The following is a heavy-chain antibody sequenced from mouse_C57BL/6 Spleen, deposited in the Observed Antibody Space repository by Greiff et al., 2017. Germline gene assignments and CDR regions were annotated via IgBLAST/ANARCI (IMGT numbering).Heavy chain of an antibody. CDR2: ISSGGSYT. CDR1: GFTFSSYG. Sequence: EVKLMESGGDLVKPGGSLKLSCAASGFTFSSYGMSWVRQTPDKRLEWVATISSGGSYTYYPDSVKGRFTISRDNAKNTLYLQMSSLKSEYTAMYYCARHDGCFDYWGQGTTLTVSS. J-gene: IGHJ2*01. CDR3: ARHDGCFDY. V-gene: IGHV5-6*01. D-gene: IGHD2-3*01.